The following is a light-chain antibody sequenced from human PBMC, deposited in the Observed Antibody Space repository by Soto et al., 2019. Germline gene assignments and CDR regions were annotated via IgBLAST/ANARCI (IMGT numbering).Light chain of an antibody. CDR3: QSYDSSLSAYV. J-gene: IGLJ1*01. V-gene: IGLV1-40*01. CDR1: SSNIGAGYD. Sequence: QAVLAQPPSVSGAPGQRVTISCTGSSSNIGAGYDVHWFQQFPGTAPKLLIYSSYNRPSGVPDRFSGSKSGTSASLAITRLQAEGEADFYCQSYDSSLSAYVFGTGTKVTVL. CDR2: SSY.